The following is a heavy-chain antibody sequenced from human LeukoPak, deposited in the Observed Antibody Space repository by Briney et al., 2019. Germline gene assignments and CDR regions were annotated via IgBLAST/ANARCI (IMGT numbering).Heavy chain of an antibody. CDR2: ISSDGNIT. CDR1: GFTFSRYW. D-gene: IGHD5-18*01. V-gene: IGHV3-74*01. CDR3: AREDTGLAHYGMDV. Sequence: QPGGSLRLSCAASGFTFSRYWIHWVRQAPGKGLVWVSRISSDGNITTYADSVKGRFTISRDNAKNTLYLQVNSLRADDTAVYYCAREDTGLAHYGMDVWGQGTTVTVSS. J-gene: IGHJ6*02.